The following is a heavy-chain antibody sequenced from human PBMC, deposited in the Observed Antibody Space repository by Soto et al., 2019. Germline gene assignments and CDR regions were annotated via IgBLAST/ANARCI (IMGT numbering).Heavy chain of an antibody. V-gene: IGHV4-59*11. CDR3: AGVAKACSSRSQLDF. J-gene: IGHJ4*02. CDR2: IYHSGST. Sequence: SENLSPTWNVAPVSKNDHYRIWSRPPPGKGLEWIGYIYHSGSTKYNPALESRVTISVDKSKNQFSLKMSSVTAADTTGYCFAGVAKACSSRSQLDFWGQGALVTVSS. CDR1: PVSKNDHY. D-gene: IGHD6-13*01.